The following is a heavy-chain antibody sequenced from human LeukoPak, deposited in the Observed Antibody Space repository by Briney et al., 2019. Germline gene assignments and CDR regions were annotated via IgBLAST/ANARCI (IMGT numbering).Heavy chain of an antibody. CDR2: IRYDGSNK. V-gene: IGHV3-30*02. Sequence: PGGSLRLSCATSGFSFSDFDMHWVRQAPGKGLEWVASIRYDGSNKYYADSVKGRFTISRDNSKNTLYLQMNSLRAEDTAVYYCAKDPHPSSSWPYYFDYWGQGTLVTVSS. CDR1: GFSFSDFD. D-gene: IGHD6-13*01. J-gene: IGHJ4*02. CDR3: AKDPHPSSSWPYYFDY.